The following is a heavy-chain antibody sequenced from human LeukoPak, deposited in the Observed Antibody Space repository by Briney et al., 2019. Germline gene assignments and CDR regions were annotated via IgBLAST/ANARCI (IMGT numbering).Heavy chain of an antibody. J-gene: IGHJ3*02. CDR2: INHSGST. CDR1: GGSFSGYY. CDR3: ARPSRRSGYSNLSAFDI. V-gene: IGHV4-34*01. Sequence: SETLSLTCAVYGGSFSGYYWSWIRQPPGKGLEWIGEINHSGSTNYNPSLKSRVTISVDTSKNQFSLKLSSVTAADTAVYYCARPSRRSGYSNLSAFDIWGQGTMVTVSS. D-gene: IGHD3-3*01.